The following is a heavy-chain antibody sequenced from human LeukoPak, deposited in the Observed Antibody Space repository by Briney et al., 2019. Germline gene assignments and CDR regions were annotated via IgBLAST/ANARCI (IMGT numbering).Heavy chain of an antibody. CDR2: IRVDNGHT. D-gene: IGHD5-12*01. CDR3: ARDWDYIVDY. Sequence: EWVGWIRVDNGHTNHAHNFQGRVTMTTDTSTSTAYMEVRSLRPDDTAVYYCARDWDYIVDYWGQGTLVTVSS. J-gene: IGHJ4*02. V-gene: IGHV1-18*01.